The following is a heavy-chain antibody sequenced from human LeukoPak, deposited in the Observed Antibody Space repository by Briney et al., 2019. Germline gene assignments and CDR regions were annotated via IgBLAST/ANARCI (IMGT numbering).Heavy chain of an antibody. Sequence: SVTVSCKASGGTFSSYAISWVRQAPGQGLEWMGRIIPIFGTANYAQKFQGRVTITTDESTSTAYMELSSLRSEDTAVYYCARERRSSWHYFDYWGQGTLVTVSS. CDR2: IIPIFGTA. CDR3: ARERRSSWHYFDY. D-gene: IGHD6-13*01. V-gene: IGHV1-69*05. CDR1: GGTFSSYA. J-gene: IGHJ4*02.